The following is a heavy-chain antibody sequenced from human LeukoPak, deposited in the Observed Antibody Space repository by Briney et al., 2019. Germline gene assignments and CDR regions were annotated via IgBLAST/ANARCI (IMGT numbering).Heavy chain of an antibody. D-gene: IGHD6-6*01. J-gene: IGHJ4*02. CDR3: ARDSSSSDITFDY. V-gene: IGHV1-69*13. CDR1: GYLFTHYG. Sequence: SVKVSCKASGYLFTHYGISWVRQAPGQGLEWMGGIIPIFGTANYAQKFQGRVTITADESTSTAYMELSSLRSEDTAVYYCARDSSSSDITFDYWGQGTLVTVSS. CDR2: IIPIFGTA.